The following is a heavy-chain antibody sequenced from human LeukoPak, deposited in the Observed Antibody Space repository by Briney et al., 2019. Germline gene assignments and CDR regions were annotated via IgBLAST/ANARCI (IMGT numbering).Heavy chain of an antibody. V-gene: IGHV3-33*01. D-gene: IGHD6-13*01. Sequence: GRSLRLSCAASGFTFSSYGMHWVRQAPGKGLEWVAVIWYDGSNKYYADSVKGRFTISRDNSRNTLYLQMNSLRAEDTAVYYCAGERDSSSWPHYGMDVWGKGTTVTVSS. CDR2: IWYDGSNK. J-gene: IGHJ6*04. CDR1: GFTFSSYG. CDR3: AGERDSSSWPHYGMDV.